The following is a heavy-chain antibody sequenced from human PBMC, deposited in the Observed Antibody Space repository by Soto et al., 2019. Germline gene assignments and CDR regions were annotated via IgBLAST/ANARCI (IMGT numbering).Heavy chain of an antibody. CDR1: GGSISSCY. V-gene: IGHV4-59*01. CDR2: VYNSGRS. J-gene: IGHJ4*02. D-gene: IGHD6-6*01. Sequence: SETLSLTCTVSGGSISSCYWSWIRQPPGKGLEWIGDVYNSGRSNYNPSLKSRVTISIDPSKNRFSLKLSSVTAADTAVYYCAGQKSSSPFFDYWGQGTLVTVSS. CDR3: AGQKSSSPFFDY.